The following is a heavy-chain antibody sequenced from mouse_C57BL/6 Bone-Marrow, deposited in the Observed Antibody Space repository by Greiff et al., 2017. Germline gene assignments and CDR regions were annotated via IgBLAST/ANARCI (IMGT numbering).Heavy chain of an antibody. J-gene: IGHJ3*01. CDR2: ISGGGGNT. V-gene: IGHV5-9*01. D-gene: IGHD3-2*02. CDR1: GFTFSSYT. Sequence: EVQVVESGGGLVKPGGSLKLSCAASGFTFSSYTMSWVRQTPEKRLEWVATISGGGGNTYYPDSVKGRFTISRDNAKNTRYLQMSSLRSEDTALYYCARHGAQAGFAYWGQGTLVTVSA. CDR3: ARHGAQAGFAY.